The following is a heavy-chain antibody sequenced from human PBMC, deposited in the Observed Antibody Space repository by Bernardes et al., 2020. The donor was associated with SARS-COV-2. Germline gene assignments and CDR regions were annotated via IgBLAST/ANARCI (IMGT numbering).Heavy chain of an antibody. D-gene: IGHD6-13*01. J-gene: IGHJ4*02. Sequence: GGSLRLSCAASGFTFSSYSMNWVRQAPGKGLEWVSYISSSSTIYYADSVKGRFTISRDNAKNSLYLQMNSLRAEDTAVYYCATGGQQLVPWDYWGQGTLVTVSS. CDR2: ISSSSTI. CDR3: ATGGQQLVPWDY. V-gene: IGHV3-48*04. CDR1: GFTFSSYS.